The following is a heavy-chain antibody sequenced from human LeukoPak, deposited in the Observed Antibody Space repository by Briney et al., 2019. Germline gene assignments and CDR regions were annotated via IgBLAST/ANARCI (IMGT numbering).Heavy chain of an antibody. CDR2: ISGIGSTI. D-gene: IGHD6-19*01. J-gene: IGHJ4*02. V-gene: IGHV3-11*01. CDR3: ATLGYISAWSPYY. CDR1: GFTFSDYY. Sequence: PGGSLRLSCAASGFTFSDYYMSWIRQAPGKGLEWVSYISGIGSTIYYADSVKGRFTISRDNAKNSLYLQMNSLRAEDTAVYYCATLGYISAWSPYYWGQGTLVTVSS.